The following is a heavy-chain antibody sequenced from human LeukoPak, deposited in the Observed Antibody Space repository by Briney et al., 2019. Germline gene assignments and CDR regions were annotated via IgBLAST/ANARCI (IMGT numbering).Heavy chain of an antibody. Sequence: GGSLRPSCAASGFTFNNYSMNWVRQAPGKGLEWVSYISSRSRTIYYADSVKGRFTISRDNAKNSLYLQMNSLRAEGTAVYYCARDSYYYDSSGYYFPGGFDYWGQGTLVTVSS. CDR1: GFTFNNYS. CDR2: ISSRSRTI. V-gene: IGHV3-48*01. D-gene: IGHD3-22*01. J-gene: IGHJ4*02. CDR3: ARDSYYYDSSGYYFPGGFDY.